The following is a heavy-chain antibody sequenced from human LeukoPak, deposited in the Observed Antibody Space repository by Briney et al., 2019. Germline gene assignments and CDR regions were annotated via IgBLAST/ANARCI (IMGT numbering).Heavy chain of an antibody. V-gene: IGHV3-9*01. Sequence: GGSLRLSCAASGFTFDDYAMHWVRQAPGKGLEWVSGISWNSGSIGYADSVKGRFTISRDNAKNSLYLQMNSLRAEGTALYYCAKDTQNGWALDYWGQGTLVTVSS. J-gene: IGHJ4*02. CDR3: AKDTQNGWALDY. CDR2: ISWNSGSI. CDR1: GFTFDDYA. D-gene: IGHD3-16*01.